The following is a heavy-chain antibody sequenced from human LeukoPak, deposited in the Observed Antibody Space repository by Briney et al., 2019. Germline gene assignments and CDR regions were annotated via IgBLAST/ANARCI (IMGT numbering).Heavy chain of an antibody. CDR2: ISGDGRVA. CDR1: GFTFDDYA. J-gene: IGHJ3*02. CDR3: AKDRVLAYQDTADSFDM. V-gene: IGHV3-43*02. D-gene: IGHD2-21*01. Sequence: GGSLRLSCAASGFTFDDYAMHWVRQAPGKGLEWVSLISGDGRVAYCGDVVKGRFTISRDNINNSLYLQMNNLRTEATALYYCAKDRVLAYQDTADSFDMCGQGTAVTVSS.